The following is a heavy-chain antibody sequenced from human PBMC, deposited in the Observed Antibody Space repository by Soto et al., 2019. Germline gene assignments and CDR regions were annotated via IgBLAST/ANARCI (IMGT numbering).Heavy chain of an antibody. Sequence: QVQLVQSGAEVKKPGSSVKVSCKASGGTFSSYAISWVRQAPGQGLEWMGGIIPIFGTANYAQKFQGRVTITADESTSTAYMGLSSLSSEEAAVHYCARGIHDYPTVHFDYWGQGTLVTVSS. D-gene: IGHD4-17*01. CDR2: IIPIFGTA. J-gene: IGHJ4*02. CDR3: ARGIHDYPTVHFDY. V-gene: IGHV1-69*12. CDR1: GGTFSSYA.